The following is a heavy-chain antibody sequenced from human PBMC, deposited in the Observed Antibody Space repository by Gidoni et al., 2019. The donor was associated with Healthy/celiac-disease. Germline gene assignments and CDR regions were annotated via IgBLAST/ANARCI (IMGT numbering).Heavy chain of an antibody. D-gene: IGHD6-13*01. Sequence: EVQLVESGGGLVQPGGSLRLSCASSGFPFSSYSMNWVRQAPGKGLEWVSYISSSSSTIYYADSVKGRFTISRDNAKNSLYLQMNSLRDEDTAVYYCASNGQEMQQLVYCDYWGQGTLVTVSS. CDR3: ASNGQEMQQLVYCDY. CDR1: GFPFSSYS. V-gene: IGHV3-48*02. J-gene: IGHJ4*02. CDR2: ISSSSSTI.